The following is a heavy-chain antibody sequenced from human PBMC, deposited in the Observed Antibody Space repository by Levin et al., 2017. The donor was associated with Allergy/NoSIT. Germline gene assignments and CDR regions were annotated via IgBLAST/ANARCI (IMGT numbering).Heavy chain of an antibody. Sequence: SQTLSLTYTVSGYSISSGYYWAWIRQPPGKDLEWIGAIYHSGSTYYNPSLKSRLTISVDTSKNQFSLRLTSVPAPDTAVYYCARMERTGYHFFDSWGQGTLVTVSS. CDR2: IYHSGST. CDR1: GYSISSGYY. CDR3: ARMERTGYHFFDS. D-gene: IGHD6-25*01. J-gene: IGHJ4*02. V-gene: IGHV4-38-2*02.